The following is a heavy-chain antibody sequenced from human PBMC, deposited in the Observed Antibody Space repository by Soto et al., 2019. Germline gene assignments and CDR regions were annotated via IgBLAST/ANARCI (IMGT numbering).Heavy chain of an antibody. CDR3: AKDQGSSWYEIDY. CDR2: ISGSGGST. Sequence: EVQVLESGGGWVQPGGCLRLSCAASGFTFSNYALTWVRQAPGKGLEWVSTISGSGGSTYYADSVKGRFTISRDNSKNTLYLQMNSLRAEDTAVYYCAKDQGSSWYEIDYWGQGTLVTVSS. J-gene: IGHJ4*02. V-gene: IGHV3-23*01. D-gene: IGHD6-13*01. CDR1: GFTFSNYA.